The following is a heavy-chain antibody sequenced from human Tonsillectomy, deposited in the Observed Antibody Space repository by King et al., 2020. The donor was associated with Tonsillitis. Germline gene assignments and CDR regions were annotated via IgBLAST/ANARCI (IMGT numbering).Heavy chain of an antibody. CDR3: AKALWLAMDAYDS. CDR1: GCTFSSYA. J-gene: IGHJ4*02. Sequence: VQLVESGGGLIQPGGSLRLSCTASGCTFSSYAMSWVRQAPGKGLEWVSAISGSGGSTYYADSVKGRFTISRDNSKNTLYLQMNSLRAEDTAVYYCAKALWLAMDAYDSWGQGSPVTVSS. D-gene: IGHD5-18*01. CDR2: ISGSGGST. V-gene: IGHV3-23*04.